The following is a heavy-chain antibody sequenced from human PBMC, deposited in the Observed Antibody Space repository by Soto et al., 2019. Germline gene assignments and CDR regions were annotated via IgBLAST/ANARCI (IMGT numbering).Heavy chain of an antibody. CDR3: AKDIITSTELPDHQVDY. J-gene: IGHJ4*02. CDR2: ISGSGGST. Sequence: EVQLLESGGGLVQPGGSLRLACAASGFTFSSYAMSWVRQAPGKGLEWVSAISGSGGSTYYADSVKGRFTISRDNSKNTLYLQMNSLRAEDTAVYYCAKDIITSTELPDHQVDYCGQGTLVTVSS. D-gene: IGHD1-26*01. V-gene: IGHV3-23*01. CDR1: GFTFSSYA.